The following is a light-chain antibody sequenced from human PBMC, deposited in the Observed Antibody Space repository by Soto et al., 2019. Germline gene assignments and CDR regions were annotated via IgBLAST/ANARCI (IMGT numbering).Light chain of an antibody. J-gene: IGKJ4*01. CDR1: RSLTSNY. Sequence: IVLTQSPGTLSLSPGERATLSCRASRSLTSNYLAWYQQKPGQTPRLLIYGASSRATGIPVRFSGSGSGTYFTLIINRLEPEDFAVYSCQQYGISPFTFGGGTKVDIK. CDR2: GAS. CDR3: QQYGISPFT. V-gene: IGKV3-20*01.